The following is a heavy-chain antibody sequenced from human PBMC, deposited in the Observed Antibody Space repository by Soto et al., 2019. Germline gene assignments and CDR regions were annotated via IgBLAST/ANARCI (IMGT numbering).Heavy chain of an antibody. CDR3: ARDLGYCSSTSCYAHWFDP. D-gene: IGHD2-2*01. J-gene: IGHJ5*02. Sequence: EVQLVESGGGQVKPGGSLRLSCAASGFTFSSYSMNWVRQAPGKGLEWVSSISSSSSYIYYADSVKGRFTISRDNAKNSLYLQMNSLRAEDTAVYYCARDLGYCSSTSCYAHWFDPWGQGTLVTVSS. CDR2: ISSSSSYI. CDR1: GFTFSSYS. V-gene: IGHV3-21*01.